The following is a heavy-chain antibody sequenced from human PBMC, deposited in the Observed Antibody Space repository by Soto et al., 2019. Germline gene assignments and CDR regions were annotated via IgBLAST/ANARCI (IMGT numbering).Heavy chain of an antibody. CDR1: GFTFSSYA. J-gene: IGHJ5*02. D-gene: IGHD3-16*02. CDR3: AKAMRTSDYVWGSYRYSFPTSS. CDR2: ISGSGGST. Sequence: PGGSLRLSCAASGFTFSSYAMSWVRQAPGKGLEWVSAISGSGGSTHYADSVKGRFTISRDNSKNTLYLQMNSLRAEDTAVYYCAKAMRTSDYVWGSYRYSFPTSSWGQGTLVTVSS. V-gene: IGHV3-23*01.